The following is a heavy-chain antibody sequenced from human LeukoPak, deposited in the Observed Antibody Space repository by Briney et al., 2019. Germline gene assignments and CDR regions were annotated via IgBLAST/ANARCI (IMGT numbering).Heavy chain of an antibody. D-gene: IGHD3-3*01. V-gene: IGHV1-69*05. Sequence: GASVKVSCKASGGTFSSYAISWVRQAPGQGLEWMGGIIPIFGTANYAQKFQGRVTITTDESTSTAYMELSSLRSEDTAVYYCARDGFTILARGVFDPWGQGTLVTVSS. CDR1: GGTFSSYA. CDR3: ARDGFTILARGVFDP. CDR2: IIPIFGTA. J-gene: IGHJ5*02.